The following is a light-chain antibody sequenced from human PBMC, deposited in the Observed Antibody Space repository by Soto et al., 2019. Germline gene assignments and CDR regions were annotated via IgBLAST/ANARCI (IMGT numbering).Light chain of an antibody. V-gene: IGKV3-15*01. CDR1: QSVIRY. Sequence: EIVLTQSPATLSLSPGERATLSCRASQSVIRYLAWYQQRPGQAPRLLIYGASTRATGIPARFSGSGSGTEFTLTISSLQSEDFAVYYCQHYNNWPPWTFGQGTKVDIK. CDR3: QHYNNWPPWT. J-gene: IGKJ1*01. CDR2: GAS.